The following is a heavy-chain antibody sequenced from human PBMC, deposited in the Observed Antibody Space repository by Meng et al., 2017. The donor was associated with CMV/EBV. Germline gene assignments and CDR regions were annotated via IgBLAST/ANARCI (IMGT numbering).Heavy chain of an antibody. CDR2: ISYDGSNK. Sequence: GGFLRPSSAASGFTSSSYAMHWARQAPGKGLEWVAVISYDGSNKYYADSVKGRFTNSRDNPENPLYLKMNSLRAEDTAVYYCARDLRLGKYQLLRGASGDYWGQGTLVTVSS. CDR1: GFTSSSYA. CDR3: ARDLRLGKYQLLRGASGDY. V-gene: IGHV3-30-3*01. D-gene: IGHD2-2*01. J-gene: IGHJ4*02.